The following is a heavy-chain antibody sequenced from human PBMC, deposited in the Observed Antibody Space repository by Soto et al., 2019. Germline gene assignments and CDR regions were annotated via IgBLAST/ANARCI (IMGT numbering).Heavy chain of an antibody. Sequence: GGSLRLSCAASGFTFSSYSMNWVRQAPGKGLEWVSYISSSSSTIYYADSVKGRFTISRDNAKNSLYLQMNSLRDEDTAVYYCARSGLDYDFWSGYPFDDWGQGTLVTVSS. CDR2: ISSSSSTI. V-gene: IGHV3-48*02. CDR1: GFTFSSYS. CDR3: ARSGLDYDFWSGYPFDD. J-gene: IGHJ4*02. D-gene: IGHD3-3*01.